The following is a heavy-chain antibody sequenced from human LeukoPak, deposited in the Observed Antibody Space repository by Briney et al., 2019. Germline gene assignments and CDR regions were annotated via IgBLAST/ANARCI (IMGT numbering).Heavy chain of an antibody. D-gene: IGHD1-1*01. CDR3: VRVKGTYFDF. V-gene: IGHV3-48*01. CDR2: ISASGSNI. J-gene: IGHJ4*02. CDR1: GFPFSSYS. Sequence: GGSLRLSCAASGFPFSSYSMKWVRHAPGKGLEWVSYISASGSNIYYLDAVKGRFTVSRDNAMNSLFLQMNRPRAEDTAIYYCVRVKGTYFDFWGQGTLVSVSS.